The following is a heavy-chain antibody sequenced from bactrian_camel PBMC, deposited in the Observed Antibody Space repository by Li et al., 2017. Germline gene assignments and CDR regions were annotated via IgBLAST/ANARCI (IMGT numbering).Heavy chain of an antibody. J-gene: IGHJ4*01. CDR2: IESDGSST. V-gene: IGHV3S40*01. CDR1: GFGSSGSA. D-gene: IGHD3*01. CDR3: AVRYGLGAKRGGYNY. Sequence: DVQLVESGGGVVQPGGSLRIDCVASGFGSSGSAMSWVRQAPGKGLEWVSAIESDGSSTTYSDSVKGRFTISRDNAKDMVYLQMNSLKSEDTALYYCAVRYGLGAKRGGYNYWGQGTQVTVS.